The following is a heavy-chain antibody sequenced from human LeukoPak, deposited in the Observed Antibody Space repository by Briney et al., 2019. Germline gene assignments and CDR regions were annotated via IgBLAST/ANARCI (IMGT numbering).Heavy chain of an antibody. D-gene: IGHD1-26*01. V-gene: IGHV3-30*02. CDR2: IRYDGSNK. Sequence: PGGSLRLSCAASGFTFSSYGMHWVRQAPGKGLEWVAFIRYDGSNKYYADSVKGRFTISRDNSKNTLYLQMNSLRAEDTAVYYCAKDHSLYSGSSADYWGQGTLVTVSS. CDR1: GFTFSSYG. J-gene: IGHJ4*02. CDR3: AKDHSLYSGSSADY.